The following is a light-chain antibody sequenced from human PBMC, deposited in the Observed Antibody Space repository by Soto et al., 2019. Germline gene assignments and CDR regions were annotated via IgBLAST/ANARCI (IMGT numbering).Light chain of an antibody. V-gene: IGKV3D-15*01. J-gene: IGKJ1*01. CDR3: HQYNNWPPWT. CDR1: QNILRT. Sequence: VMTQSPVTLSVSPGETATLSCKASQNILRTLAWYQQKPGQPPRLLIYGASTRVTGIPARFSGNGSGTEFTLTISSLQSEDFALYCCHQYNNWPPWTFGQGTKVDIK. CDR2: GAS.